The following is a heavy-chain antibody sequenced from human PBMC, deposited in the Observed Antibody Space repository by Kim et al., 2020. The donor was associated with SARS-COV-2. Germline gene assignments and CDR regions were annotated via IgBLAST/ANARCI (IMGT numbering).Heavy chain of an antibody. CDR3: ARLPGIVVVPGDYYGMDV. V-gene: IGHV3-74*01. D-gene: IGHD2-2*01. J-gene: IGHJ6*02. Sequence: KGRFTISRDNAKNTLYLQMNSLRAEDTAVYYCARLPGIVVVPGDYYGMDVWGQGTTVTVSS.